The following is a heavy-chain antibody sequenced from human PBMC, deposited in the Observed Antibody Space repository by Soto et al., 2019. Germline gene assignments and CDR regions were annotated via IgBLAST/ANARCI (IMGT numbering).Heavy chain of an antibody. D-gene: IGHD2-2*01. J-gene: IGHJ4*02. CDR1: GYTFTEYG. Sequence: QVQLVQSGAEEKKPGASVKVSCKASGYTFTEYGMQWVRQAPGQRLEWVGWIRTGSGDTRYSQRFQGRLTITRDTYASTAYMELSSLTSEDTAVYYCAREAPDDYWGQGTLVTVSS. CDR2: IRTGSGDT. CDR3: AREAPDDY. V-gene: IGHV1-3*05.